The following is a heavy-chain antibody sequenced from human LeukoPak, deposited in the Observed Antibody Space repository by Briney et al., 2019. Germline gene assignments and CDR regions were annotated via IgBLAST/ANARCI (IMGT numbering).Heavy chain of an antibody. V-gene: IGHV6-1*01. CDR1: GDSVSSDSAA. CDR3: ARGAGEVAAGGIFNVRLTLYNWFDP. Sequence: SQTLSLTCVISGDSVSSDSAAWNWIRQSPSRGLEWLGRTYYRSKYYNDYAVSVKSRITINPDTSKHQFSLQLNSVTPEDTAVYYCARGAGEVAAGGIFNVRLTLYNWFDPWGQGTLVTVSS. D-gene: IGHD6-13*01. J-gene: IGHJ5*02. CDR2: TYYRSKYYN.